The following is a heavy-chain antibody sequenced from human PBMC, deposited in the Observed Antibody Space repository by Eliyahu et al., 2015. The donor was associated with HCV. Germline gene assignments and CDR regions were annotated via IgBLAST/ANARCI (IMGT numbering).Heavy chain of an antibody. J-gene: IGHJ4*02. D-gene: IGHD3-10*01. CDR3: AKGLGGNYYRFSLDF. CDR1: GFTFPNYA. CDR2: VSVPDGGT. V-gene: IGHV3-23*01. Sequence: EVQLLESGGGLVQPGESLRLSCAASGFTFPNYAMTWVRQAPGKGLEWVSTVSVPDGGTFYADSLRGRFTISRDNSKNTLSLQMNSLRAEDTAVYYCAKGLGGNYYRFSLDFWGQGALVTVSS.